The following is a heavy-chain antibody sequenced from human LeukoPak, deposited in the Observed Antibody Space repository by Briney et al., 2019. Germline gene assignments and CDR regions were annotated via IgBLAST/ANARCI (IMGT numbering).Heavy chain of an antibody. D-gene: IGHD6-6*01. CDR2: VYYTGST. CDR1: GGSDSNYY. Sequence: PETLSLTCSVSGGSDSNYYWSWIRQPPGKGLEWIGYVYYTGSTNYNPSLKSRVTMFEDKSKNQFSLRLYSVTVADTAVYYCARHFAYSSSSYFDYWGQGSLVTVSS. CDR3: ARHFAYSSSSYFDY. V-gene: IGHV4-59*08. J-gene: IGHJ4*02.